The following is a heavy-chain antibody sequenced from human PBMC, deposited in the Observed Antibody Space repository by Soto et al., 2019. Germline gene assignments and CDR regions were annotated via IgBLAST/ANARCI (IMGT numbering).Heavy chain of an antibody. V-gene: IGHV4-59*08. Sequence: TSETLSLTCTVSGGSISSYYWSWIRQPPGKGLEWIGYIYYSGSTNYNPSLKSRVTISVDTSKNQSSLKLSSVTAADTAVYCCARLSNEYYDSSGYIPPGYYYYGMDVWGQGTTVTVSS. CDR1: GGSISSYY. CDR3: ARLSNEYYDSSGYIPPGYYYYGMDV. D-gene: IGHD3-22*01. J-gene: IGHJ6*02. CDR2: IYYSGST.